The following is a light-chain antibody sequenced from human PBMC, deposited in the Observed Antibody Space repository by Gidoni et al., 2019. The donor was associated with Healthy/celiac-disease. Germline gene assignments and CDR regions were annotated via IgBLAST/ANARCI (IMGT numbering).Light chain of an antibody. CDR2: PAS. Sequence: DIQLTQSPSFLSASVGDRVTIACRASHGIRRYFAWYQQKPGKVPKLLFYPASTLTRGVPSRFCGSGFGIEFTFTISSLQPEDFATYYCQQPRTFGGGTKVEIK. J-gene: IGKJ4*01. CDR1: HGIRRY. V-gene: IGKV1-9*01. CDR3: QQPRT.